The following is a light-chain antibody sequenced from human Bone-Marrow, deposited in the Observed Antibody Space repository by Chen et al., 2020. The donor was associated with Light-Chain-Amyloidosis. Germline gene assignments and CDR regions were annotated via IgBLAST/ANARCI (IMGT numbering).Light chain of an antibody. V-gene: IGKV1-39*01. CDR3: QQSYSSPP. CDR1: QSVTNY. J-gene: IGKJ1*01. Sequence: DIQMTQSPSSLAASVGDRVTITCRPSQSVTNYLNRYQQKPGKAPRILIYAASTLHTVVPSRFSGSGFGTDFTLTISGLQPEDFATYYCQQSYSSPPFGPGTKVE. CDR2: AAS.